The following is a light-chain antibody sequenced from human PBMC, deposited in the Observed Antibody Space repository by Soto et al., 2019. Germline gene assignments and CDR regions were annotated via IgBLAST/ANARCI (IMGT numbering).Light chain of an antibody. CDR3: ISYTCSSTLGV. J-gene: IGLJ1*01. V-gene: IGLV2-14*01. Sequence: QSALTQPASVSGSPGQSITISCTGTSSDVGGFNYVSWYQQHPGKAPKLMIYDVSNRPSGVAIRFSDSKSGNTASLAISGLQAEDEADYYNISYTCSSTLGVFGTGTKVTVL. CDR2: DVS. CDR1: SSDVGGFNY.